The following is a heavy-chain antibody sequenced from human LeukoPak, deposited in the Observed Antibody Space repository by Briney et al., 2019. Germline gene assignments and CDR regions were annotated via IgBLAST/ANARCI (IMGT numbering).Heavy chain of an antibody. J-gene: IGHJ4*02. CDR2: INPNSGGT. V-gene: IGHV1-2*02. CDR3: ARDLVSYYDFWSGYPFFDY. D-gene: IGHD3-3*01. Sequence: ASVTVSCKASGYTFTGYYMHWVRQAPGQGLEWMGWINPNSGGTNYAQKFQGRVTMTRDTSISTAYMELSRLRSDDTAVYYCARDLVSYYDFWSGYPFFDYWGQGTLVTVSS. CDR1: GYTFTGYY.